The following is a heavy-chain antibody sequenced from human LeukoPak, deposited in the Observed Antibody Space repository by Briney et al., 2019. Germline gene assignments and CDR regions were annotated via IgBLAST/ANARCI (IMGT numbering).Heavy chain of an antibody. CDR2: IIPILGIA. V-gene: IGHV1-69*04. Sequence: GASVKVSCKASGGTFSSYAISWVRQAPGQGLEWMGRIIPILGIANYAQKFQGRVTITADKSTSTAYMELSSLRSEDTAVYYCARVGGSSSWIRGMDVWGQGTTVTVSS. CDR3: ARVGGSSSWIRGMDV. J-gene: IGHJ6*02. D-gene: IGHD6-13*01. CDR1: GGTFSSYA.